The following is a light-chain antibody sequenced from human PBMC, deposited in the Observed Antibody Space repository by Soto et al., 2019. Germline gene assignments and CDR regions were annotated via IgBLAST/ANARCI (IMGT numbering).Light chain of an antibody. V-gene: IGKV3-11*01. Sequence: IVLTQSPVTLSLSPGERATLSCSGRQNIISYVIWCQRKPGKAPRLLMYDVSNRATGIPARFSGSGSGKDLTLTISSLEPEDLAVYYCQQRSNWPRTSGQGTKVDIK. J-gene: IGKJ1*01. CDR3: QQRSNWPRT. CDR1: QNIISY. CDR2: DVS.